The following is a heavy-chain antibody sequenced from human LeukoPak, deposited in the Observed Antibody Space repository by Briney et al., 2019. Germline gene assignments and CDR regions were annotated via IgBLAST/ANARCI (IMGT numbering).Heavy chain of an antibody. CDR3: ATYPLNYYGSGRYARGFDY. V-gene: IGHV1-24*01. Sequence: ASVKVSCKASGGTFSSYAISWVRQAPGQGLEWMGGFDPEDGETIYAQKFQSRVTMTEDTSTDTAYMELSSLRSEDTAVYYCATYPLNYYGSGRYARGFDYWGQGTLVTVSS. D-gene: IGHD3-10*01. J-gene: IGHJ4*02. CDR1: GGTFSSYA. CDR2: FDPEDGET.